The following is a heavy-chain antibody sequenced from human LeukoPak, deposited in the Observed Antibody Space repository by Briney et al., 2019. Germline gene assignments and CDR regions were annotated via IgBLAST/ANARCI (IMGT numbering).Heavy chain of an antibody. D-gene: IGHD4-11*01. Sequence: ASVKVSCRASGYTLTSYGINWVRQAPGQGLEWLGWISAYTGDTKYAQNLQGRVNMTTDTSTSTAYMELKSLRSDDTAVYYCARVGFSKFYHHVDVWGKGTTVTVSS. J-gene: IGHJ6*03. CDR3: ARVGFSKFYHHVDV. CDR2: ISAYTGDT. V-gene: IGHV1-18*01. CDR1: GYTLTSYG.